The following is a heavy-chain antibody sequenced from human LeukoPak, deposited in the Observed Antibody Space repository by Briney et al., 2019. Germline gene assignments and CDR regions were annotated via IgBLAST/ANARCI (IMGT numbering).Heavy chain of an antibody. CDR3: ARGRVSSSTWYSNYYSFFYMDF. CDR2: VYHTGGT. Sequence: SETLSLTCTVSDDSITMYYGTWIRQPPGKGLEWIGYVYHTGGTKFNPSLNGRVSISRETSNNSLSLRLRSVPAADTAVYFCARGRVSSSTWYSNYYSFFYMDFWGKGTTVTVSS. V-gene: IGHV4-59*01. CDR1: DDSITMYY. J-gene: IGHJ6*03. D-gene: IGHD4-11*01.